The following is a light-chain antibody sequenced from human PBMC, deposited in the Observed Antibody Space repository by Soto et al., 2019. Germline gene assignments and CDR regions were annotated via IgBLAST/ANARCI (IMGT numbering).Light chain of an antibody. J-gene: IGLJ1*01. CDR2: DVS. CDR3: SSYTSSSLYV. CDR1: SSDVGGYNY. V-gene: IGLV2-14*01. Sequence: QSALTQPASVSGSPGQSITISCTGTSSDVGGYNYVSWYQQHPGKAPKLMIYDVSNRPSGVSNRFSGSKSGNTASLPISGVQADDEADYFGSSYTSSSLYVFGTGTKLTVL.